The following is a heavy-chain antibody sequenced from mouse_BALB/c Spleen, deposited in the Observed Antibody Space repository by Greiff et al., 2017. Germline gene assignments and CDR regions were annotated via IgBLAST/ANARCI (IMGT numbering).Heavy chain of an antibody. Sequence: VQLQQSGAELAKPGASVKMSCKASGYTFTSYWMHWVKQRPGQGLEWIGYINPSTGYTEYNQKFKDKATLTADKSSSTAYMQLSSLTSEDSAVYYCANYGNYYYYAMDYWGQGTSVTVSS. J-gene: IGHJ4*01. CDR1: GYTFTSYW. D-gene: IGHD2-1*01. V-gene: IGHV1-7*01. CDR3: ANYGNYYYYAMDY. CDR2: INPSTGYT.